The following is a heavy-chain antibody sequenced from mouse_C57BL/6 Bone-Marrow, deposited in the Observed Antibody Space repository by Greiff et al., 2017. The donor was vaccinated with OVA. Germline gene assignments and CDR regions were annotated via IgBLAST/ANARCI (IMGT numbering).Heavy chain of an antibody. CDR1: GFPLTSYG. Sequence: VKLMESGPGLGAPSQSLSITCTVSGFPLTSYGVSWVRHPPGKGLGGRGEIWGDGSTNYHSALISRLSISKDNSKSQVFLKLNSLQTDDTATYYCAKGGGYYDYLYFDYWGQGTTLTVSS. J-gene: IGHJ2*01. D-gene: IGHD2-4*01. V-gene: IGHV2-3*01. CDR2: IWGDGST. CDR3: AKGGGYYDYLYFDY.